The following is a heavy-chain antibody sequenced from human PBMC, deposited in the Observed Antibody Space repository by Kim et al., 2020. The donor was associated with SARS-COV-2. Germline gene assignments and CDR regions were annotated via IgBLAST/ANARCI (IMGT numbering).Heavy chain of an antibody. CDR3: AKDTYQQLVTREYFQH. CDR2: ITSSGGIT. Sequence: GGSLRLSCAASGFTFSSYAMSWVRQAPGKGLEWVSAITSSGGITYYADSVKGRFTISRDNSKNTLYLQMNSLRAEDTAVYYCAKDTYQQLVTREYFQHWGQGTLVTVSS. J-gene: IGHJ1*01. CDR1: GFTFSSYA. V-gene: IGHV3-23*01. D-gene: IGHD6-13*01.